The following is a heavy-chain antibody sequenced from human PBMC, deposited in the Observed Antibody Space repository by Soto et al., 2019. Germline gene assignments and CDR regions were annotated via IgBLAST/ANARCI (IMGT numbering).Heavy chain of an antibody. J-gene: IGHJ4*02. D-gene: IGHD6-19*01. CDR1: GFTFDYYG. CDR3: AKDQKAWYSSGWYYFDY. Sequence: GGSLRLSCAASGFTFDYYGMHWVRQATGKGLEWVSGISWNSGSIGYADSVKGRFTISRDNAKNSLYLQMNSLRAEDTALYYCAKDQKAWYSSGWYYFDYWGQGTLVTV. V-gene: IGHV3-9*01. CDR2: ISWNSGSI.